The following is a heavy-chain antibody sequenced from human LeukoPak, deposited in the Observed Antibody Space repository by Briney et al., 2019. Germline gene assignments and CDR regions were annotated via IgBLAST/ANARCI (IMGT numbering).Heavy chain of an antibody. CDR3: AKLSGDYVWGSYRYTVDY. J-gene: IGHJ4*02. CDR1: GFTFSSYG. Sequence: PGGSLRLSCAASGFTFSSYGMSWVRQAPGKGLEWVSAISGSGGSTYYADSVKGRFTISRDNSKNTLYLQMNSLRAEDTAVYYCAKLSGDYVWGSYRYTVDYWGQGTLVTVSS. CDR2: ISGSGGST. D-gene: IGHD3-16*02. V-gene: IGHV3-23*01.